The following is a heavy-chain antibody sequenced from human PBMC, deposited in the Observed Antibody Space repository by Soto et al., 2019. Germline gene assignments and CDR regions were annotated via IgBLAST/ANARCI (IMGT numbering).Heavy chain of an antibody. Sequence: QITLKESGPTLVKPTQTLKLTWTFSGFSLSTSGVGAGWIRQPPGKAVEWLALIYWDDDKRYSPSLKSRLTITKDTSKNQVVLTMTNMDPVDTATYYCAHEVLRFLEWQKGYNWFDPWGQGTLVTVSS. J-gene: IGHJ5*02. V-gene: IGHV2-5*02. D-gene: IGHD3-3*01. CDR2: IYWDDDK. CDR3: AHEVLRFLEWQKGYNWFDP. CDR1: GFSLSTSGVG.